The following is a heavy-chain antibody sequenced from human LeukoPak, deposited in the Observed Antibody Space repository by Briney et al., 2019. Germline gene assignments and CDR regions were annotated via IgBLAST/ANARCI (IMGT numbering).Heavy chain of an antibody. Sequence: ASVKVSCKASGYTFTSYAISWVRQAPGQGLEWMGWISAYNGNTNYAQKLQGRVTMTRDTSTSTVYMELSSLRSEDTAVYYCASGFGELIPPDYWGQGTLVTVSS. D-gene: IGHD3-10*01. CDR1: GYTFTSYA. V-gene: IGHV1-18*01. CDR2: ISAYNGNT. J-gene: IGHJ4*02. CDR3: ASGFGELIPPDY.